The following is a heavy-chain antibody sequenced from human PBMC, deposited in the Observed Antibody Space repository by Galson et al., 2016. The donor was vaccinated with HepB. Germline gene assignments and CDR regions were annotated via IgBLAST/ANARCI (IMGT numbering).Heavy chain of an antibody. CDR2: INPSGGST. V-gene: IGHV1-46*01. Sequence: SVKVSCKASGYTFTSYYIHWVRQAPGQGLGWVGIINPSGGSTSYPQKFQGRLTLTRDTSTSTVYMELSSLRSEDTAVYYCARGADSSSYSYYYGMDVWGQATTVTVSS. CDR3: ARGADSSSYSYYYGMDV. CDR1: GYTFTSYY. J-gene: IGHJ6*02. D-gene: IGHD3-22*01.